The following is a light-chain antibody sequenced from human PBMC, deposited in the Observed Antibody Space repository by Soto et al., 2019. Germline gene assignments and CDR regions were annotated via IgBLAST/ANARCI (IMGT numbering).Light chain of an antibody. V-gene: IGLV2-23*01. CDR3: CSFAGSNSWV. J-gene: IGLJ3*02. CDR2: EAT. CDR1: SSDVGTYDL. Sequence: QSDLTQPASVSGSPGQSITISCTGSSSDVGTYDLVSWYQHHPGAAPKLMIYEATRRPSGISNRFSGSKSGNTASLTISGLQAEDEADYYCCSFAGSNSWVFGGGTKVTVL.